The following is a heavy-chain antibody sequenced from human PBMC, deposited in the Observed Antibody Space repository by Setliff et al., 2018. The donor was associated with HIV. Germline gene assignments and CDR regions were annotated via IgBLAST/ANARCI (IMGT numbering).Heavy chain of an antibody. CDR2: INHSGST. J-gene: IGHJ6*03. V-gene: IGHV4-34*01. D-gene: IGHD6-13*01. CDR1: GGSFSGYY. CDR3: ARAPTGYSSIWYRNGLTYYNYMDV. Sequence: SETLSLTCAVYGGSFSGYYWTWIRQPPGKGLEWIGEINHSGSTNYNPSLKSQVTMSVDTSKNQFSLKLSSVTAADTAVFYCARAPTGYSSIWYRNGLTYYNYMDVCGKGTKVTVSS.